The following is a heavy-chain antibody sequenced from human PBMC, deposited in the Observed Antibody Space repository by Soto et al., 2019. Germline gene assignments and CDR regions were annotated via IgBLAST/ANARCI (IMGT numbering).Heavy chain of an antibody. CDR3: ARNGGYYYYYMDV. J-gene: IGHJ6*03. D-gene: IGHD3-16*01. V-gene: IGHV3-20*01. CDR1: GFTFDDYG. CDR2: INWNGGNT. Sequence: GGSLRLSCAASGFTFDDYGMSWVRQAPGKGLEWVSGINWNGGNTAYADSVKGRFTISRDNAKNSLYLQMNSLRAEDTALYHCARNGGYYYYYMDVWGKGTTVTVSS.